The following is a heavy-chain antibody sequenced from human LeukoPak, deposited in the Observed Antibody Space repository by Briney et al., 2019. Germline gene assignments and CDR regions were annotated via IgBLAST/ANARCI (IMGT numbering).Heavy chain of an antibody. J-gene: IGHJ6*02. CDR1: GFTFSSYA. Sequence: GGSLRLSCAASGFTFSSYAVSWVRQAPGKGLEWVSAISGSGGSTYYADSVKGRFTISRDNSKNTLYLQMDSLRAEDTAVYYCATTVTTVKYYYYGMDVWGQGTTVTVSS. D-gene: IGHD4-17*01. V-gene: IGHV3-23*01. CDR3: ATTVTTVKYYYYGMDV. CDR2: ISGSGGST.